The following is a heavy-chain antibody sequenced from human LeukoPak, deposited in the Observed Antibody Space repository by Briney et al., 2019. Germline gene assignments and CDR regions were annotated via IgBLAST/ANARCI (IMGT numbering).Heavy chain of an antibody. CDR3: ARDRSGYASWVDP. D-gene: IGHD5-12*01. CDR1: GYTFTGYY. V-gene: IGHV1-2*02. CDR2: INPNSGGT. J-gene: IGHJ5*02. Sequence: ASVKVSCKASGYTFTGYYMHWVRQAPGQGLEWMGWINPNSGGTNYAQKFQGRVTMTRDTSISTAYMELSRLRSDDAAVYYCARDRSGYASWVDPWGQGTLVTVSS.